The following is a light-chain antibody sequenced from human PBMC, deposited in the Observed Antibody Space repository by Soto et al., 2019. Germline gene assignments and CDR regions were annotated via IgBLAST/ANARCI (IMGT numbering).Light chain of an antibody. CDR1: QDISNY. V-gene: IGKV1-33*01. CDR3: QQYDDLPLT. CDR2: DAS. J-gene: IGKJ4*01. Sequence: DIQMTQSPSSLSASVGDRVSITCQASQDISNYLNWYQHKPGKAPKLLIYDASNLETGVPSRFIGSGSGTDFTFTISSLQPEDIATYYCQQYDDLPLTFGGGTKVDIK.